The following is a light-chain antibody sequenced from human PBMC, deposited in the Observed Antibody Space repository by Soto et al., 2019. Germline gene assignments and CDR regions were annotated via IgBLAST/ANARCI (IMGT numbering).Light chain of an antibody. J-gene: IGKJ5*01. V-gene: IGKV3-20*01. CDR1: QSVSSSY. CDR3: QQYGSSPIT. CDR2: GAS. Sequence: EIVLTQSPGTLSLSPGERATLSCRASQSVSSSYLAWYQQKPGQAPRHLIYGASSSATGIPYRFSGSGSGKVFALTISILEPEDCAEYYCQQYGSSPITVGQGTRLEIK.